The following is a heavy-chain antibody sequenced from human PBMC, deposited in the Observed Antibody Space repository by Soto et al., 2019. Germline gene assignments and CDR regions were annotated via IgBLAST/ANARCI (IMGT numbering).Heavy chain of an antibody. CDR2: VYWDEDK. CDR3: VHSSRIESCSGGRCYYLDY. CDR1: GFSLSTSGVG. D-gene: IGHD2-15*01. J-gene: IGHJ4*02. V-gene: IGHV2-5*02. Sequence: SGPTLVNPTQALALTCTFSGFSLSTSGVGVGWIRQPPGKAPEWLALVYWDEDKRYSPSMKSRLTITKDTSRNQVVLTITNMDPVDTATYYCVHSSRIESCSGGRCYYLDYRGQGTLVSVSS.